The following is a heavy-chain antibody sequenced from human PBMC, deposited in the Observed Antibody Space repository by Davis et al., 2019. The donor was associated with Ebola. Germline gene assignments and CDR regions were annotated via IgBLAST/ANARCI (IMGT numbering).Heavy chain of an antibody. J-gene: IGHJ6*02. CDR3: ARGHSSGWYVYYYGMDV. Sequence: PGGSLRLSCAASGFTFSSYWMHWVRHAPGKGLVWVSRINSDGSSTSYADSVKGRFTISRDNANNTLYLQMNSLRAEDTAVYYCARGHSSGWYVYYYGMDVWGQGTTVTVSS. V-gene: IGHV3-74*01. D-gene: IGHD6-19*01. CDR2: INSDGSST. CDR1: GFTFSSYW.